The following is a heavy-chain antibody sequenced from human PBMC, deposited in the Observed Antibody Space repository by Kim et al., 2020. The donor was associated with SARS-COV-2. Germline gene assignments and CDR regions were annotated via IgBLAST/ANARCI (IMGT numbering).Heavy chain of an antibody. D-gene: IGHD4-4*01. V-gene: IGHV3-53*01. J-gene: IGHJ6*02. Sequence: YYAATVTGRFTISRDNSKNTLYLQRNSLRAEDTAVYYCATRNSNYYGMDVWGQGTTVTVSS. CDR3: ATRNSNYYGMDV.